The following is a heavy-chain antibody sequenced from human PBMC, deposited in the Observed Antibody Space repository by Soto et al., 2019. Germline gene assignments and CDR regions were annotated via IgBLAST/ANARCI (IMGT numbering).Heavy chain of an antibody. V-gene: IGHV3-30-3*01. CDR2: ISYDASNK. CDR1: GFTFSSYA. J-gene: IGHJ4*02. D-gene: IGHD6-19*01. Sequence: GGSLRLSCAASGFTFSSYAMHWVRQAPGKGLERVAVISYDASNKYYADSVKGRFTISRDNSKNTLYLQMNSLRAEDTAVYYCARGPSSLTRFDYWGQGALVTVFS. CDR3: ARGPSSLTRFDY.